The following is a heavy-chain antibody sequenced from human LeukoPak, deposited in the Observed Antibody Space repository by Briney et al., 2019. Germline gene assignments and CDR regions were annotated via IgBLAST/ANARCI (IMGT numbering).Heavy chain of an antibody. D-gene: IGHD3-10*01. V-gene: IGHV3-49*04. CDR1: GFTFCDYA. J-gene: IGHJ6*04. CDR3: QGFRELKYYYGMDV. Sequence: GGSLRLSCTASGFTFCDYAMSWVRQAPGKGLEWVGFIRSKAYGGTTEYAASVKGRFTISRDDSKSIAYLQMNSLKTEDAAVYYCQGFRELKYYYGMDVWGKGTTVTVSS. CDR2: IRSKAYGGTT.